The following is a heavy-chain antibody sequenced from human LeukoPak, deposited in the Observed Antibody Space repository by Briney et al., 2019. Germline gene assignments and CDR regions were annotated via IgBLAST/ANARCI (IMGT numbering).Heavy chain of an antibody. D-gene: IGHD6-19*01. CDR1: GFTFSSYW. Sequence: PGGSLRLSCAASGFTFSSYWMHWGRQAPGKGLVWVSRINSDGSSTSYADSVKGRFTISRDNAKNTLYLQMNSLRAEDTAVYYCARDYSSGWDLFDYWGQGTLVTVSS. V-gene: IGHV3-74*01. CDR2: INSDGSST. CDR3: ARDYSSGWDLFDY. J-gene: IGHJ4*02.